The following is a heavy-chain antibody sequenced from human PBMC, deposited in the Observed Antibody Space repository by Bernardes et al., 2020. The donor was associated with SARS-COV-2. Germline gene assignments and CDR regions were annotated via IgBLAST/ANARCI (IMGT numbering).Heavy chain of an antibody. CDR1: GFTFSSYG. V-gene: IGHV3-30*18. CDR2: ISYDGSNK. D-gene: IGHD4-4*01. Sequence: SLRLSCAASGFTFSSYGMHWVRQAPGKGLEWVAVISYDGSNKYYADSVKGRFTISRDNSKNTLYLQMNSLRAEDTAVYYCAKNTDYSNYYYYYGMDVWGQGTTVTVSS. CDR3: AKNTDYSNYYYYYGMDV. J-gene: IGHJ6*02.